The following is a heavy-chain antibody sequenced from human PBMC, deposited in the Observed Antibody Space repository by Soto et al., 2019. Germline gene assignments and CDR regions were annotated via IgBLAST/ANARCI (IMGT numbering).Heavy chain of an antibody. J-gene: IGHJ5*02. Sequence: QVQLQESGPGLVKPSQTLSLTCTVSGGSISSGGYYWSWIRQHPGKGLEWIGYIYYSGSTYYNPFLKSRVTIAVDTSKDHFSLKLSSVTAADTAVYACERDREENWFDPWGQGTLVTVSS. CDR1: GGSISSGGYY. V-gene: IGHV4-31*03. CDR2: IYYSGST. CDR3: ERDREENWFDP.